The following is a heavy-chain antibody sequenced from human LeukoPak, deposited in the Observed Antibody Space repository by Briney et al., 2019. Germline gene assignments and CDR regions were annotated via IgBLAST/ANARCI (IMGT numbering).Heavy chain of an antibody. J-gene: IGHJ4*02. V-gene: IGHV3-74*01. CDR3: ARDRAYYDILTGYWYYFDY. Sequence: PGGSLRLSCAASGFTFSSYWMPWVRQAPGKGLVWVSRINSDGSSTSYADSVKGRFTISRDNAKNTLYLRMNSLRAEDTAVYYCARDRAYYDILTGYWYYFDYWGQGTLVTVSS. CDR2: INSDGSST. D-gene: IGHD3-9*01. CDR1: GFTFSSYW.